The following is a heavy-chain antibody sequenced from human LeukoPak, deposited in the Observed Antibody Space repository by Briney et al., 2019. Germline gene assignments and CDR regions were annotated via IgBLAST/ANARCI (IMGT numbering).Heavy chain of an antibody. CDR1: GGSISSYY. CDR2: IYYSGST. Sequence: SETLSLTCTVSGGSISSYYWSWIRQPPGKGLEWIGYIYYSGSTNYNPSLKSRVTISVDTSKNQFSLKLSSVTAADTAVYYCARDLYYDSSGYYYGWFDPWGQGTLVTVSS. CDR3: ARDLYYDSSGYYYGWFDP. J-gene: IGHJ5*02. V-gene: IGHV4-59*01. D-gene: IGHD3-22*01.